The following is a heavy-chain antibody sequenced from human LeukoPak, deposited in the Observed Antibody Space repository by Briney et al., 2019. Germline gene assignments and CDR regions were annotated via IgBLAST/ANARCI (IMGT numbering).Heavy chain of an antibody. CDR1: GFTFSSYG. Sequence: GGSLRLSCAASGFTFSSYGMHWVRQAPGKWLEWVAVIWYDGSNKYYADSVKGRFTISRDNSKNTLYLQMNSLRAEDTAVYYCAKDPRAGHSIVWGQGTMVTVSS. J-gene: IGHJ3*01. CDR3: AKDPRAGHSIV. V-gene: IGHV3-33*06. CDR2: IWYDGSNK. D-gene: IGHD2/OR15-2a*01.